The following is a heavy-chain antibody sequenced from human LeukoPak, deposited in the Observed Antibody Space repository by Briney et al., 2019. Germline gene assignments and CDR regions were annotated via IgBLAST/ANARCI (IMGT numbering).Heavy chain of an antibody. CDR2: FDPEDGET. Sequence: ASVKVSCKVSGYTLTELSMHWVRQAPGKGLEWMGGFDPEDGETIYAQKFQGRVTMTEDTSTDTAYMELSSLRSEDTAVYYCATGIVATIGLNYWGQGTLVTVSS. J-gene: IGHJ4*02. CDR3: ATGIVATIGLNY. D-gene: IGHD5-12*01. V-gene: IGHV1-24*01. CDR1: GYTLTELS.